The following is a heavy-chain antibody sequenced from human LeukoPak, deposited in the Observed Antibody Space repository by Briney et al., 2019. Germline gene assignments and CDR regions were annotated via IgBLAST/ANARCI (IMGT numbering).Heavy chain of an antibody. CDR3: AKEGIAVAGTLVSFDY. CDR2: ISSSSSTI. J-gene: IGHJ4*02. V-gene: IGHV3-48*01. Sequence: PGGSLRLSCAASGFTFSSYSMNWVRQAPGKGLEWVSYISSSSSTIYYADSVKGRFTISRDNSKNTLYLQMNSLRAEDTAVYYCAKEGIAVAGTLVSFDYWGQGTLVTVSS. D-gene: IGHD6-19*01. CDR1: GFTFSSYS.